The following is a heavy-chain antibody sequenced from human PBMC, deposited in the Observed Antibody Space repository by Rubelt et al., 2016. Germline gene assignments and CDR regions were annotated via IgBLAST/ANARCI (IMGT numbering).Heavy chain of an antibody. J-gene: IGHJ4*02. V-gene: IGHV4-59*12. D-gene: IGHD2-15*01. CDR3: ARERDCSGGGCYSAPDC. Sequence: QVQLQESGPGLVKPSETLSLSCTVSGDSITNYYWSWVRQTPGKGLEWIGVIYHSGTTYSNPSLTSRVTISLDTAKNQFSLRLSSVTAADTAVYYCARERDCSGGGCYSAPDCWGQGTLVIVSS. CDR2: IYHSGTT. CDR1: GDSITNYY.